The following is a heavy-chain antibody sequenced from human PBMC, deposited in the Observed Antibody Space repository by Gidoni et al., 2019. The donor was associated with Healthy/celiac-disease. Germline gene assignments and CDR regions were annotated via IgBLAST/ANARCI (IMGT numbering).Heavy chain of an antibody. Sequence: EVQLVETGGGLIQPGGSLRLSCAASGFTVSSNYMSWVRQAPGKGLEWVSVIYSGGSTYYADSVKGRFTISRDNSKNTLYLQMNSLRAEDTAVYYCAGGGAASYYYGMDVWGQGTTVTVSS. V-gene: IGHV3-53*02. D-gene: IGHD6-25*01. J-gene: IGHJ6*02. CDR3: AGGGAASYYYGMDV. CDR2: IYSGGST. CDR1: GFTVSSNY.